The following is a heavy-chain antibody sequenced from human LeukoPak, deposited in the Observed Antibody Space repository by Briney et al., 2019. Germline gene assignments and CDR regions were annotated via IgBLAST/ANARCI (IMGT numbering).Heavy chain of an antibody. J-gene: IGHJ4*02. Sequence: SETLSLTCTVSGGSISSSSYYWGWIRQPPGKGLEWIGYIYYSGSTNYNPSLKSRVTISVDTSKNQFSLKLSSVTAADTAVYFCAKAPVTSCRGAYCYPFDSWGQGTLVTVSS. V-gene: IGHV4-61*05. CDR3: AKAPVTSCRGAYCYPFDS. CDR2: IYYSGST. CDR1: GGSISSSSYY. D-gene: IGHD2-21*01.